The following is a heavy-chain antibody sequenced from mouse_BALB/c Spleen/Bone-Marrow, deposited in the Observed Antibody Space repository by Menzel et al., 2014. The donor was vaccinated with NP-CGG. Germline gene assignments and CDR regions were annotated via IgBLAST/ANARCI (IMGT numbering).Heavy chain of an antibody. J-gene: IGHJ4*01. D-gene: IGHD1-1*01. Sequence: QVQLKQSGAELVKPGASVKLSCKASGYTFTNYYIYWVKQRPGQGLEWIGGINPSNGGTKFNEKFKNKAPLTIDKSSSTAYIQLSSLTSEDSAVYYWSRHYYSTPYDAMDYWGQGTSVTVSS. CDR2: INPSNGGT. CDR1: GYTFTNYY. CDR3: SRHYYSTPYDAMDY. V-gene: IGHV1S81*02.